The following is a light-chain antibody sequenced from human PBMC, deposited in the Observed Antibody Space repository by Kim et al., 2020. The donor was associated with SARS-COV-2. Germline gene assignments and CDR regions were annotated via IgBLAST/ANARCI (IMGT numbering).Light chain of an antibody. V-gene: IGLV4-69*01. J-gene: IGLJ2*01. CDR2: LNSDGSH. CDR3: QTWGTGNVV. CDR1: RGHSSYA. Sequence: QLVLTQSPSASASLGASVKLTCTLSRGHSSYAIAWHQQQPEKGPRYLMKLNSDGSHSKGDGIPDRFSGSSSGAERYLTISSLQSEDEADSYCQTWGTGNVVFGGGTQLTVL.